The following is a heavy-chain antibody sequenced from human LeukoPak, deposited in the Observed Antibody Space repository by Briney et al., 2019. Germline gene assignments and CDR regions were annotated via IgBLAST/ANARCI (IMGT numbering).Heavy chain of an antibody. J-gene: IGHJ4*02. D-gene: IGHD3/OR15-3a*01. V-gene: IGHV3-30*02. CDR1: GFTFSSYD. CDR2: IRYDGSNK. Sequence: PGGSLRLSCAASGFTFSSYDMHWVRQAPGKGLEWVAFIRYDGSNKYYADSVKGRFTISRDNSKNTLYLQMNSLRAEDTAVYYCARDGTGRLYLEYWGQGTLVTVSS. CDR3: ARDGTGRLYLEY.